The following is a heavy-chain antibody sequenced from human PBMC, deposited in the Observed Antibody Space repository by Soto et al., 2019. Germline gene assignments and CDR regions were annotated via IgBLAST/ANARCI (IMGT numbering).Heavy chain of an antibody. J-gene: IGHJ3*02. D-gene: IGHD6-13*01. V-gene: IGHV3-30*18. Sequence: QVQLVESGGGVVQPGRSLRLSCAASGFTFSSYGMHWVRQAPGKGLEWVAVISYDGSNKYYADSVKGRFTISRDNSKNTLYLQMNSLRAEDTAVYYCAKVSGIAAAGTSHDAFDIWGQGTMVTVSS. CDR3: AKVSGIAAAGTSHDAFDI. CDR2: ISYDGSNK. CDR1: GFTFSSYG.